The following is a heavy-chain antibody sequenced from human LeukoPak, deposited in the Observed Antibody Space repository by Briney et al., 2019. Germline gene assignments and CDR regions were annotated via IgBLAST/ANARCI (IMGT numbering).Heavy chain of an antibody. CDR3: AKSSGTMVQGANWFDP. V-gene: IGHV3-23*01. Sequence: GGSLRLSCAASGFTFSSYAMSWVRQAPGKGLGWVSAISGSGGSTYYADSVKGRFTISRDNSKNTLYLQMNSLRAGDTAVYYCAKSSGTMVQGANWFDPWGQGTLVTVSS. D-gene: IGHD3-10*01. CDR1: GFTFSSYA. CDR2: ISGSGGST. J-gene: IGHJ5*02.